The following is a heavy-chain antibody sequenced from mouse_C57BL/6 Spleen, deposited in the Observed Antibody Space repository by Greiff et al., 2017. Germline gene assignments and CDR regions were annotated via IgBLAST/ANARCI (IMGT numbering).Heavy chain of an antibody. CDR1: GFTFSSYT. CDR2: ISGGGGNT. CDR3: ARYYYGPFDY. J-gene: IGHJ2*01. Sequence: EVQRVESGGGLVKPGGSLKLSCAASGFTFSSYTMSWVRQTPEKRLEWVATISGGGGNTYYPDSVKGRFTISRDNAKNTLYLQMSSLRSEDTALYYCARYYYGPFDYWGQGTTLTVSS. V-gene: IGHV5-9*01. D-gene: IGHD1-1*01.